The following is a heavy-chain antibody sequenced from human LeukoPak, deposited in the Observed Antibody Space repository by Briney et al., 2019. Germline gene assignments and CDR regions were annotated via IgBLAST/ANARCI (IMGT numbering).Heavy chain of an antibody. CDR3: ARQGDSNGYSTLDY. V-gene: IGHV4-39*01. J-gene: IGHJ4*02. CDR1: GDSVTSSTYY. CDR2: IYHGEST. D-gene: IGHD3-22*01. Sequence: SETLSLTCTVSGDSVTSSTYYWGWIRQPPGKGLEWIGTIYHGESTYYNPSLKSRVTISADTSKNQFSLKLTSVTAADTAVYYCARQGDSNGYSTLDYWGPGTLVTASS.